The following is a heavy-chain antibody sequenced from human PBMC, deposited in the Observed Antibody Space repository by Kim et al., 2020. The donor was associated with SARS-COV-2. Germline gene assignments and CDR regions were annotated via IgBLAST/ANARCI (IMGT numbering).Heavy chain of an antibody. V-gene: IGHV3-53*01. CDR1: GFTVSSNY. CDR2: IYSGGST. J-gene: IGHJ6*02. Sequence: GGSLRLSCAASGFTVSSNYMSWVRQAPGKGLKWVSVIYSGGSTYYADSVKGRFTISRDNSKNTLYLQMNSLRAEDTAVYYCAGAMVRGVIITGGMDVWGQGTTVTVSS. D-gene: IGHD3-10*01. CDR3: AGAMVRGVIITGGMDV.